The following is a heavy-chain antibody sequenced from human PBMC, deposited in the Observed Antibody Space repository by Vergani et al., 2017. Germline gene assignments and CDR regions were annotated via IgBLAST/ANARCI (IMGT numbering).Heavy chain of an antibody. CDR2: ISYDGSNK. Sequence: QVQLVESGGGVVQPGRSLRLSCAASGFTFSSYAMHWVRQAPGKGLEWVAVISYDGSNKYYADSVKGRFTISRDNSKNTLYLQMNSLRAEDTAVYYCARAHRGYGDAFDIWGQGTMVTVSS. J-gene: IGHJ3*02. D-gene: IGHD5-12*01. V-gene: IGHV3-30*04. CDR3: ARAHRGYGDAFDI. CDR1: GFTFSSYA.